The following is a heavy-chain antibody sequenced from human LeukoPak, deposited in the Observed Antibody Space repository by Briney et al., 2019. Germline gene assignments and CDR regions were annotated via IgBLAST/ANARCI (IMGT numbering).Heavy chain of an antibody. V-gene: IGHV4-30-4*01. D-gene: IGHD2-2*01. J-gene: IGHJ6*02. CDR1: GVSISSGDYH. Sequence: ASETLSLTCTVSGVSISSGDYHWNWIRQPPGRGLEWIGYISYSGNTYYNPYLKSRLTLSLDTSRSQISQRLRYVTAADTTVYYCAREKVPENNYYYGMDVWGQGTTVTVSS. CDR2: ISYSGNT. CDR3: AREKVPENNYYYGMDV.